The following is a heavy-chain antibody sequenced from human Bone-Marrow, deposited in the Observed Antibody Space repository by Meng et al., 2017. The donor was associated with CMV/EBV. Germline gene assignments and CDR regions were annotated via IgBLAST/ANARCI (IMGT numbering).Heavy chain of an antibody. CDR3: AREAFGAMADY. J-gene: IGHJ4*02. CDR1: GYTFTSYG. Sequence: ASVKVSCKASGYTFTSYGISWVRQAPGQGLEWMGWINPNSGGTNYAQKVQGRVTMTRDTSISTAYMELSRLRSDDTAVYYCAREAFGAMADYWGQGTLVTVSS. V-gene: IGHV1-2*02. CDR2: INPNSGGT. D-gene: IGHD3-16*01.